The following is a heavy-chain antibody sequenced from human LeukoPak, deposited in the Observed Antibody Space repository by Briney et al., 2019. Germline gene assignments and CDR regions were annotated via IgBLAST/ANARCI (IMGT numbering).Heavy chain of an antibody. J-gene: IGHJ6*03. Sequence: SETLSLTCAVYGGSFSGYYWSWIRQPPGKGLEWIGEINHSGSTNYNPSLKSRVTISVDTSKNQFSLKLSSVTAADTAVYYCARKPTGYCSGGSCYGRGYYYYYMDVWGKGTTVTVSS. CDR2: INHSGST. D-gene: IGHD2-15*01. V-gene: IGHV4-34*01. CDR1: GGSFSGYY. CDR3: ARKPTGYCSGGSCYGRGYYYYYMDV.